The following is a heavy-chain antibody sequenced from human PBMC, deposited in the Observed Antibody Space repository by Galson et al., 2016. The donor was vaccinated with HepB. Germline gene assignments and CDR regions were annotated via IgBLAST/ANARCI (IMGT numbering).Heavy chain of an antibody. CDR2: ISSSGNTM. Sequence: SLRLSCAASRFSLSTHEMNWVRQAPGKGLEWTSYISSSGNTMYYADSVRGRLTISRDNAKNSLYLQMNSLRGEDTAVYYCAREAEGYTHGWGMGYWGQGTLVTVSS. V-gene: IGHV3-48*03. CDR3: AREAEGYTHGWGMGY. CDR1: RFSLSTHE. J-gene: IGHJ4*02. D-gene: IGHD3-10*01.